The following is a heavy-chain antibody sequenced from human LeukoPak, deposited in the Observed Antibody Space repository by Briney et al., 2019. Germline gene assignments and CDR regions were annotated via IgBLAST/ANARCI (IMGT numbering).Heavy chain of an antibody. CDR3: ARDSTYYYDSSGYYPLDY. CDR2: IKQDGSEK. J-gene: IGHJ4*02. V-gene: IGHV3-7*01. Sequence: PGGSLRLSCAASGFTFSSYWMSWVRQAPGKGLEWVANIKQDGSEKYYVDSVKGRFTISRDNAKNSLYLQMNSLRAEDTAVYYCARDSTYYYDSSGYYPLDYWGQGTLVTVSS. CDR1: GFTFSSYW. D-gene: IGHD3-22*01.